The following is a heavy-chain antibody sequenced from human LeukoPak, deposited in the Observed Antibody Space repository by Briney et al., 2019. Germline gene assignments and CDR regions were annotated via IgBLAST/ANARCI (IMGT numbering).Heavy chain of an antibody. D-gene: IGHD3-16*01. CDR2: IFHSGST. J-gene: IGHJ4*02. Sequence: SETLSLTCTVSGGSISSGGYYWSWIRQPPGKGLVWIGYIFHSGSTSYNPSLKSRVTISVDTSKNQFSLKLSSVTAADTAVYYCARGVWGVGGYWGQGTLVTVSS. CDR1: GGSISSGGYY. V-gene: IGHV4-30-2*01. CDR3: ARGVWGVGGY.